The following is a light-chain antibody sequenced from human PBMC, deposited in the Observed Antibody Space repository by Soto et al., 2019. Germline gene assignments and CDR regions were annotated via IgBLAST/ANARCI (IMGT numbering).Light chain of an antibody. CDR1: SSDVGGYNY. V-gene: IGLV2-14*03. CDR2: DVS. Sequence: QSALTQPASVAGSPGQSITISCTGTSSDVGGYNYVSWYQQHPGNAPQLIIYDVSSRPSGVSSRFSGSKSGNTASLTISGLQAYDEADYYCSSYTRTSSLVFGGGTKVTVL. CDR3: SSYTRTSSLV. J-gene: IGLJ2*01.